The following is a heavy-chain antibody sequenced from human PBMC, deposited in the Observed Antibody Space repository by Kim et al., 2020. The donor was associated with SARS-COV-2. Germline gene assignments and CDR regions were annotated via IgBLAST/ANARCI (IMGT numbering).Heavy chain of an antibody. V-gene: IGHV1-18*01. CDR2: ISAYNGNT. Sequence: ASVKVSCKASGYTFTSYGISWVRQAPGQGLEWMGWISAYNGNTNYAQKLQGRVTMTTDTSTSTAYMELRSLRSDDTAVYYCATAPPGSTTNWFDPWGQGTLVTVSS. CDR1: GYTFTSYG. CDR3: ATAPPGSTTNWFDP. J-gene: IGHJ5*02. D-gene: IGHD1-1*01.